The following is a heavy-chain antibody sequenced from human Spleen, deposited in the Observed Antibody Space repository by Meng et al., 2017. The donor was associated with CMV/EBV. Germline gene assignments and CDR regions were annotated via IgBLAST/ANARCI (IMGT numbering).Heavy chain of an antibody. CDR2: INPSGGST. D-gene: IGHD2-15*01. CDR3: ARPATQGIIYYYYGMDV. J-gene: IGHJ6*02. CDR1: GGTFSSYA. V-gene: IGHV1-46*01. Sequence: ASVKVSCKASGGTFSSYAISWVRQAPGQGLEWMGIINPSGGSTSYAQKFQGRVTMTRDTSTSTVYMELSSLRSEDTAVYYCARPATQGIIYYYYGMDVWGQGTTVTVSS.